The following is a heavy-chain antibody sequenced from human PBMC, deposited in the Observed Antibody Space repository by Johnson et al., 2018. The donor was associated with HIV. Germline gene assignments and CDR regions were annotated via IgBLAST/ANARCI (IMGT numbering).Heavy chain of an antibody. V-gene: IGHV3-30*02. J-gene: IGHJ3*02. CDR1: GFTFSSYG. CDR3: ARDGPWLQSQRDAFDI. Sequence: QVQLVESGGVVVQPGGSLRLSCAASGFTFSSYGMHWVRQAPGKGLEWVAFIRYDGSNKYYVGSVKGRFTISRDNAKNSLYLQMSSLRAEDTAVYYCARDGPWLQSQRDAFDIWGQGTMVTVSS. CDR2: IRYDGSNK. D-gene: IGHD5-24*01.